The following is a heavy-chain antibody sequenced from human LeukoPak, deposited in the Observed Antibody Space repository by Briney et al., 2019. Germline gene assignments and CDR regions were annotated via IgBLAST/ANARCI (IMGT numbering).Heavy chain of an antibody. Sequence: GGSLRLSCAASGFTFDTYWMSWVRQAPGKGLEWVANIKQDGSEKDYVDSVKGRFTISRDNAKNSLYLQMNSLRAEDTAVYYCAKDIVATSEYNWFDPWGQGTLVTVSS. D-gene: IGHD5-12*01. CDR3: AKDIVATSEYNWFDP. CDR2: IKQDGSEK. V-gene: IGHV3-7*01. J-gene: IGHJ5*02. CDR1: GFTFDTYW.